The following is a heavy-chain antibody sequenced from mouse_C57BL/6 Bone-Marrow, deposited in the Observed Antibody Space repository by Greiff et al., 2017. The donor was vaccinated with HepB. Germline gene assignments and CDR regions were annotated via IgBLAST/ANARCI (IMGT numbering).Heavy chain of an antibody. D-gene: IGHD1-1*01. J-gene: IGHJ3*01. CDR2: INPGSGGT. CDR1: GYAFTNYL. Sequence: QVQLQHSGAELVRPGTSVKVSCKASGYAFTNYLIEWVKQRPGQGLEWIGVINPGSGGTNYNEKFKGKATLTADKSSSTAYMQLSSLTSEDSAVYFCARSSYYGSSSAWFAYWGQGTLVTVSA. CDR3: ARSSYYGSSSAWFAY. V-gene: IGHV1-54*01.